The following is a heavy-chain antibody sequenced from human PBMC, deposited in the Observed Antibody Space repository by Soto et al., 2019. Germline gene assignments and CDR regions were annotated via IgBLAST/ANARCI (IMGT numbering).Heavy chain of an antibody. J-gene: IGHJ6*02. CDR3: ASLIDYSSSLDV. CDR1: GFTFSSYW. Sequence: GGSLRLSCAASGFTFSSYWMHWVRQAPGKGLVWVSRINSDGSSTSYADSVKGRFTISRDNAKNTLYLQMNSLRAEDTAVYYCASLIDYSSSLDVWGQGTTVTVSS. V-gene: IGHV3-74*01. D-gene: IGHD4-4*01. CDR2: INSDGSST.